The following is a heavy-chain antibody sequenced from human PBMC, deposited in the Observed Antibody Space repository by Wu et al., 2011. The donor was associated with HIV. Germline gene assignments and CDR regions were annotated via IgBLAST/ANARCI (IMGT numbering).Heavy chain of an antibody. CDR3: ARDGPDYYDSSGYYYFDY. D-gene: IGHD3-22*01. Sequence: QVQLVQSGAEVKKPGASVKVSCKASGYTFTGYYMHWVRQAPGQGLEWMGWINPNSGGTNYAQKFQGRVTMTRDTSISTAYMELSRLRSDDTAVYYCARDGPDYYDSSGYYYFDYVGPGNPGHRLL. CDR2: INPNSGGT. CDR1: GYTFTGYY. J-gene: IGHJ4*02. V-gene: IGHV1-2*02.